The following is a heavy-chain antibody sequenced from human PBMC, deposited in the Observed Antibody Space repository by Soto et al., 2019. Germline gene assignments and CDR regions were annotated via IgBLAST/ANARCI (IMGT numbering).Heavy chain of an antibody. V-gene: IGHV3-23*01. D-gene: IGHD6-19*01. Sequence: GGSLRLSCTASGFIFSSYAMSWVRQAPGKGLEWVSAISASGDNAYYADSVKGRFTISRDRSKSLYLQMKSLRAEDTAIYYCAKFFVAGTRGYFDSWGQGTLVTVSS. CDR3: AKFFVAGTRGYFDS. CDR1: GFIFSSYA. J-gene: IGHJ4*02. CDR2: ISASGDNA.